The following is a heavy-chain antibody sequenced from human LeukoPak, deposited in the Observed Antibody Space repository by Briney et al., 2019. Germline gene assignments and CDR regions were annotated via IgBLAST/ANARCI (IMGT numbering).Heavy chain of an antibody. D-gene: IGHD3-22*01. CDR1: GGSISSNNW. CDR3: ARRIISGYTDY. J-gene: IGHJ4*02. CDR2: IYHSGST. Sequence: SGTLSLTCAVSGGSISSNNWWSWVRQPPGRGLEWIGEIYHSGSTNYNPSLKSRVTISVDKTKNQFSLKLTSVTAADTAVYCCARRIISGYTDYWGQGTLVTVSS. V-gene: IGHV4-4*01.